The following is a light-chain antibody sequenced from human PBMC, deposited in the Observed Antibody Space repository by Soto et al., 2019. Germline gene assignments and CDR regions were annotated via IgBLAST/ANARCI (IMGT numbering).Light chain of an antibody. J-gene: IGLJ2*01. Sequence: QSVLTQPPSASGTPGQRVTVSCSESSSNIGSSTVNWYQHLPGTAPKLLIYNNNQRPSGVPDRFSGSKSGTSASLAISGLQSEDEADYFCAAWDDSLDVLIFGGGTKLTVL. CDR2: NNN. V-gene: IGLV1-44*01. CDR1: SSNIGSST. CDR3: AAWDDSLDVLI.